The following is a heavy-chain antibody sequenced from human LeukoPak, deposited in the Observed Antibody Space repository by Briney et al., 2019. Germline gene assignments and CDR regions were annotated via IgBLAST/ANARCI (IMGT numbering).Heavy chain of an antibody. CDR3: ARAFPPLRTSAAGDF. J-gene: IGHJ4*02. D-gene: IGHD6-25*01. CDR1: GFTFSDYD. Sequence: GGSLRLSCTASGFTFSDYDMNWVRLAPGKGLEWVSSISGRSSHMYYTDSAKGRFTISRDNAKNSLYLQMNSLRAEDTAVYYCARAFPPLRTSAAGDFWGQGTLVTVPS. V-gene: IGHV3-21*06. CDR2: ISGRSSHM.